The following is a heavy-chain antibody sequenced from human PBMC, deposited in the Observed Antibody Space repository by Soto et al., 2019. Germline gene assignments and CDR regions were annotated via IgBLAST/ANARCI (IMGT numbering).Heavy chain of an antibody. Sequence: SETLSLTCTVSGGSISSSSYYWGWIRQPPGKGLEWIGSIYYSGSTYYNPSLKSRVTISVDTSKNQFSLKLSSVTAADTAVYYCARHRPVGYYGMDVWGQGTTVTVSS. CDR3: ARHRPVGYYGMDV. V-gene: IGHV4-39*01. CDR1: GGSISSSSYY. CDR2: IYYSGST. J-gene: IGHJ6*02.